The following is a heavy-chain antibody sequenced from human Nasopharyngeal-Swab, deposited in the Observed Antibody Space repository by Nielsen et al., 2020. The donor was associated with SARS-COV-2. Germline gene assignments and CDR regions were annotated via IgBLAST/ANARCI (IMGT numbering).Heavy chain of an antibody. V-gene: IGHV3-23*01. D-gene: IGHD3/OR15-3a*01. CDR3: AKDLGGTIFGLVIIPNDAFDI. Sequence: GGSLRLSCAASGFTFSSYAMSWVRQAPGKGLEWVSSISGSGGSTYYADSVKGRFTISRDNSKNTLYLQMNSLRAEDTAVYYCAKDLGGTIFGLVIIPNDAFDIWGQGTMVTVSS. J-gene: IGHJ3*02. CDR1: GFTFSSYA. CDR2: ISGSGGST.